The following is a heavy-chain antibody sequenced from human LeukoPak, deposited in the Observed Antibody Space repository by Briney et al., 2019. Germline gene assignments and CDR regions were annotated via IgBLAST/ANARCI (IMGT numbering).Heavy chain of an antibody. Sequence: GESLKISCGGSGNKFIDYWIGWGRPMAGKGLGWVGIVYPGDSRIRYSTSFQGQVTISADKSLYTAYLQLNSLKASDTSTYCCARQLDGWGTYYYRYWGQGTLVTVSS. J-gene: IGHJ4*02. CDR3: ARQLDGWGTYYYRY. V-gene: IGHV5-51*01. CDR2: VYPGDSRI. D-gene: IGHD3-10*01. CDR1: GNKFIDYW.